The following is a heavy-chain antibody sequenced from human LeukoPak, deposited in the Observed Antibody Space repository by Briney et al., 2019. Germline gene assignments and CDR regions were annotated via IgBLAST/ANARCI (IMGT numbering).Heavy chain of an antibody. D-gene: IGHD2-2*01. CDR1: GYTFTSYG. CDR2: ISAYNGNT. CDR3: AREWGVYCSSTSCLLY. Sequence: ASVKVSCKASGYTFTSYGISWVRQAPGQGLEWMGWISAYNGNTNYAQKLQGRVTMTTDTSTSTAYMELSSLRSEDTAVYYCAREWGVYCSSTSCLLYWGQGTLVTVSS. J-gene: IGHJ4*02. V-gene: IGHV1-18*01.